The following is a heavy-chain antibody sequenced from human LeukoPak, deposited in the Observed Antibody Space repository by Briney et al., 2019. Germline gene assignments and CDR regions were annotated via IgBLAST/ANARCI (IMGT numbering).Heavy chain of an antibody. Sequence: GASVKVSCKASGGTFSSYAISWVRQAPGQGLEWMGGIIPIFGTANYAQKFQGRVTITPDESTSTAYMELSSLRSEDTAVYYCARESQDGIIAVAGTEWGQGTLVTVSS. D-gene: IGHD6-19*01. J-gene: IGHJ4*02. CDR1: GGTFSSYA. V-gene: IGHV1-69*13. CDR3: ARESQDGIIAVAGTE. CDR2: IIPIFGTA.